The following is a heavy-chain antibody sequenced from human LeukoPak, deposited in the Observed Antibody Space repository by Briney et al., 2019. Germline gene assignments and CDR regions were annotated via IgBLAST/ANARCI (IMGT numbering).Heavy chain of an antibody. CDR3: ARSSTSSIRYFDY. D-gene: IGHD2-2*01. Sequence: SETLSLTCTVSGGSISSGSYYWSWIRQPAGKGLEWIGRIYTSGSTNYNPSLKSRVTISVDTSKNQFSLKLSSVTAADTAVYYCARSSTSSIRYFDYWGQGTLVTVSS. J-gene: IGHJ4*02. CDR1: GGSISSGSYY. V-gene: IGHV4-61*02. CDR2: IYTSGST.